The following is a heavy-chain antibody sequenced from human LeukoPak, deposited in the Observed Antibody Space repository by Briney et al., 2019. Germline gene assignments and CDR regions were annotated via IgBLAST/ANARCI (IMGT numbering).Heavy chain of an antibody. J-gene: IGHJ3*02. CDR3: VKTMVAFGVLIRTDAFDI. Sequence: GGSLTLSCSASGFSFNKYTVHWVRQAPGKGLEYVSGINSDGDNSHYADSARGRFTISRDNSKNVLYLQLSSLRPEDTALYYCVKTMVAFGVLIRTDAFDISSQATMVTVSS. D-gene: IGHD3-10*01. CDR2: INSDGDNS. CDR1: GFSFNKYT. V-gene: IGHV3-64D*06.